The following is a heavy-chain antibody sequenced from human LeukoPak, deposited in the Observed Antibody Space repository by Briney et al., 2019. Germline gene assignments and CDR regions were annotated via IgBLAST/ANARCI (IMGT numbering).Heavy chain of an antibody. CDR3: ARVLNWGSFNYYFGMDV. J-gene: IGHJ6*02. D-gene: IGHD7-27*01. CDR1: SGSISSYF. V-gene: IGHV4-59*01. CDR2: VHYSGTT. Sequence: PSETLSLTCIVSSGSISSYFWSWIRQPPGKGLEWIGYVHYSGTTNYNPSLRGRVTISVDTSKNQFSLKLSSVTAADTAVYYCARVLNWGSFNYYFGMDVWGQGITVTVSS.